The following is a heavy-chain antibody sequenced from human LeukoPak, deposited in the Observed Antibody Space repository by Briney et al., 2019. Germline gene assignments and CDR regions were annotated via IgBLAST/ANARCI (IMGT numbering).Heavy chain of an antibody. D-gene: IGHD5-18*01. CDR3: ARGRGLWSMGWFDP. CDR1: GGTFSSYA. Sequence: GASVKVSCKASGGTFSSYAISWVRQAPGQGLEWMGGIIPIFGTANYAQKFQGRVTITTDESTSTAYMELSSLRSEDTAVYYCARGRGLWSMGWFDPWGQGTLVTVSS. J-gene: IGHJ5*02. V-gene: IGHV1-69*05. CDR2: IIPIFGTA.